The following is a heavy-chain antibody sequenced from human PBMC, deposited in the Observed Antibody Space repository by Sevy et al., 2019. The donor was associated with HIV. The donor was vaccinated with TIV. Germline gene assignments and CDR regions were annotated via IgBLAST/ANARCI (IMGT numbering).Heavy chain of an antibody. CDR1: GFIFSSNA. Sequence: GGSLRLSCAASGFIFSSNAMHWVRQAPGKGLEWVSVISYDGSNKEYADSVKGRFTISRDNAKNTLYLQMNSPRPEDTAVYYCARVPGAVIAAGPYRFDYWGQGTLVTVSS. J-gene: IGHJ4*02. CDR3: ARVPGAVIAAGPYRFDY. CDR2: ISYDGSNK. V-gene: IGHV3-30*04. D-gene: IGHD6-13*01.